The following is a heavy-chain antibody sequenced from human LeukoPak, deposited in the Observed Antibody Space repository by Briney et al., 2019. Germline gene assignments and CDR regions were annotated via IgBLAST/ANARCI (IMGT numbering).Heavy chain of an antibody. D-gene: IGHD1-1*01. CDR1: GGSISSADYY. V-gene: IGHV4-30-4*08. Sequence: SQTLSLTCTVSGGSISSADYYWSWIRQPPGKGLEWIGYIYYSGSTSYNPSLKSRVTTSVDTSKNQFSLKLSSVTAADTAVYYCARTAATGTTYDYWGQGTLVTVSS. J-gene: IGHJ4*02. CDR3: ARTAATGTTYDY. CDR2: IYYSGST.